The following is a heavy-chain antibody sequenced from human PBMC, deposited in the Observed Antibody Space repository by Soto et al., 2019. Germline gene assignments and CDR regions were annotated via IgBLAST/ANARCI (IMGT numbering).Heavy chain of an antibody. CDR1: GDSISSYY. CDR3: ARYDFWSGYPSGFDY. Sequence: SETLSLTCTVSGDSISSYYWSWIRQPPGKGLEWIGYIYYSGSTNYNPSLKSRVTISVDTSKNQFSLKLSSVTAADPALYYCARYDFWSGYPSGFDYWGQGTLVTVSS. D-gene: IGHD3-3*01. V-gene: IGHV4-59*01. J-gene: IGHJ4*02. CDR2: IYYSGST.